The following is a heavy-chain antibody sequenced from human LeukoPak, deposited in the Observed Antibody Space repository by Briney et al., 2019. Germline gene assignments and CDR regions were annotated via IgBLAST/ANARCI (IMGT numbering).Heavy chain of an antibody. CDR1: GGSFSGYY. Sequence: PSETLSLTCAVYGGSFSGYYWSWIRQPPGKGLEWIGEINHSGSTNYNPSLKSRATISVDTSKNQFSLKLSSVTAADTAVYYCARQSDYGDYPFDYWGQGTLVTVSS. J-gene: IGHJ4*02. CDR2: INHSGST. CDR3: ARQSDYGDYPFDY. V-gene: IGHV4-34*01. D-gene: IGHD4-17*01.